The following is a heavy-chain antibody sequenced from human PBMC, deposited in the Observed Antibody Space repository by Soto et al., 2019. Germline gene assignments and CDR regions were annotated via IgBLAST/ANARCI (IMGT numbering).Heavy chain of an antibody. CDR2: IIPIFGTA. D-gene: IGHD6-13*01. V-gene: IGHV1-69*13. CDR1: GGTFSSYA. Sequence: GASVKVSCKASGGTFSSYAISWVRQAPGQGLEWMGGIIPIFGTANYAQKFQGRVTITADESTSTAYMELRSLRSEDTAVYYCAREVSAAGTAQGYYYYYMDVWGKGTTVTVSS. J-gene: IGHJ6*03. CDR3: AREVSAAGTAQGYYYYYMDV.